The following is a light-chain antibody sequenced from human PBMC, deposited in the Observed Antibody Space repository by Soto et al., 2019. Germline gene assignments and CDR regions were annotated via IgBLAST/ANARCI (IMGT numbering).Light chain of an antibody. V-gene: IGKV2-28*01. CDR1: QSLLQTNGYNY. J-gene: IGKJ3*01. CDR2: LGS. CDR3: IQTLQTPPT. Sequence: DIVMTQSPLSLPVTPGEPASISCRSSQSLLQTNGYNYLDWCLQKPGQSPQLLLYLGSNRASGVPDRFSGSGSGTDFTLNISRVEAEDVGVYYCIQTLQTPPTFGPGTKVEI.